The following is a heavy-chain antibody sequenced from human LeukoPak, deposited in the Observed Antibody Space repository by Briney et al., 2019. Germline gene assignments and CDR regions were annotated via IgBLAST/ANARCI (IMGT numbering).Heavy chain of an antibody. CDR3: ARDPRWRFDY. Sequence: GGPLRLSCAASGFTFSDLWMIWVRQAPGKGLEWVAKINPEGNIETYVDSVKGRFTISRDNTKNSLYLQMNALRAEDTAVYYCARDPRWRFDYWGQGTLVTASS. D-gene: IGHD3-16*02. V-gene: IGHV3-7*04. J-gene: IGHJ4*02. CDR2: INPEGNIE. CDR1: GFTFSDLW.